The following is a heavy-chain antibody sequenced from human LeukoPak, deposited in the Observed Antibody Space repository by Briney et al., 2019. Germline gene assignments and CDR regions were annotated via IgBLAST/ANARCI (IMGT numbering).Heavy chain of an antibody. CDR3: AQDGGR. J-gene: IGHJ4*02. V-gene: IGHV3-23*01. CDR1: GFILSSYA. CDR2: IRGNGDTT. D-gene: IGHD3-16*01. Sequence: GGSLRLSCAASGFILSSYAMSWVRRAPGKGLEWVSGIRGNGDTTFYTDSVKGRFTVSRDSSKTTLYLQMTSLGAEDTAVYYCAQDGGRWGQGTLVTVSS.